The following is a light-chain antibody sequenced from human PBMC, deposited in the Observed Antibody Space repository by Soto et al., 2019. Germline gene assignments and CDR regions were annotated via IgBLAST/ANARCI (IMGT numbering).Light chain of an antibody. J-gene: IGLJ1*01. V-gene: IGLV2-14*01. CDR2: DVT. CDR1: SSDVGGYNF. Sequence: QSVLTQPASVSGSPGQSITISCTGTSSDVGGYNFVSWYQQHPGKAPKLMIYDVTNRPSGVSNRFSGSKSGNTASLTISCLQAEDEADYYCLSYSSSTSPYVLGTATKVTVL. CDR3: LSYSSSTSPYV.